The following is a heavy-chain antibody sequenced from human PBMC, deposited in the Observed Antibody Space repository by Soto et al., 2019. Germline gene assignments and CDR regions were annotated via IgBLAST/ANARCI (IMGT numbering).Heavy chain of an antibody. J-gene: IGHJ4*02. V-gene: IGHV2-5*01. CDR3: AHLGQIYGVLTGYHRLVDY. CDR1: GFSLSTSGVG. D-gene: IGHD3-9*01. CDR2: IYWNDDK. Sequence: QITLKESGPTLVKPTQNLTLTCAFSGFSLSTSGVGVGWIRQPPGKALQWLAIIYWNDDKYYSQSLKSRLSSTKDTSKNQVVLTMADVDPVDTATYFCAHLGQIYGVLTGYHRLVDYWGQGALVTVSS.